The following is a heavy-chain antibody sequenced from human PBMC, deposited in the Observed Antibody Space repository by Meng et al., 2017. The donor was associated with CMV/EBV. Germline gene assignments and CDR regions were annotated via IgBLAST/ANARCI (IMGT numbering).Heavy chain of an antibody. CDR3: TRNGFPEGGYYFDY. V-gene: IGHV1-69*02. CDR1: GGTSNTYA. D-gene: IGHD2-15*01. Sequence: QVQLWQSGAEVKKPGSSVKVSCKASGGTSNTYAITWVRQAPGQGLEWMGRIIPVLGIAIYAQKFQGRVIITADKSTSTAYMELSSLRSEDTAMYYCTRNGFPEGGYYFDYWGQGTLVTVSS. J-gene: IGHJ4*02. CDR2: IIPVLGIA.